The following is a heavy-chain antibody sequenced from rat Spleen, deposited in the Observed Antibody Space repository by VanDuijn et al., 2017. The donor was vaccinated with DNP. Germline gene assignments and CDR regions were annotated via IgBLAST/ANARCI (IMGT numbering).Heavy chain of an antibody. CDR3: ARLDTYYGYSYYWFFDF. Sequence: EVQLVESGGGLVQPGRSLKLSCAASGFTFSDYYMAWVRQAPKKGLEWVATIIYDGSSTYYRDSVRGRFTISRDYARSTLYLQMNSLRSEDMATYYCARLDTYYGYSYYWFFDFWGPGTMVTVSS. CDR2: IIYDGSST. V-gene: IGHV5-7*01. D-gene: IGHD1-9*01. CDR1: GFTFSDYY. J-gene: IGHJ1*01.